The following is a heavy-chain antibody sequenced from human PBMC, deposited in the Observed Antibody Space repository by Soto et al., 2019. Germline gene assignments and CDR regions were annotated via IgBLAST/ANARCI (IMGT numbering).Heavy chain of an antibody. Sequence: EVQLVESGGGLVKPGGSLRLSCAASGFTFSSYSMNWVRQAPGKGLEWVSSISSSSSYIYYADSVKGRFTISRDNAKNSLYLQMNSLRAEDTAVYYCVRDRSGYDSFDYWGQGTLVTVSS. CDR1: GFTFSSYS. CDR2: ISSSSSYI. CDR3: VRDRSGYDSFDY. V-gene: IGHV3-21*01. J-gene: IGHJ4*02. D-gene: IGHD5-12*01.